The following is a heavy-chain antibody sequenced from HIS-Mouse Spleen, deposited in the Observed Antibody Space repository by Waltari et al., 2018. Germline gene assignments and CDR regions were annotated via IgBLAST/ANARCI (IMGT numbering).Heavy chain of an antibody. CDR1: GFTLRRYW. Sequence: EVQLVESGGGLVQPGGSLRLSCAASGFTLRRYWMSWVRQAPGKGLEWVANIKKDGSEKYYLDAVKGRFTISRDNAKNSLYLQMNSLRAEDTAVYYCARDHRRPYSSSFYFDYWGQGTLVTVSS. J-gene: IGHJ4*02. CDR2: IKKDGSEK. D-gene: IGHD6-6*01. CDR3: ARDHRRPYSSSFYFDY. V-gene: IGHV3-7*01.